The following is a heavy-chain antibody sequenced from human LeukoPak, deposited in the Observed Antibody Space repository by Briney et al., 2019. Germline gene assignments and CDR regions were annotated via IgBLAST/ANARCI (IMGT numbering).Heavy chain of an antibody. CDR1: GYTFTSYY. CDR2: ISPSGGTT. J-gene: IGHJ3*02. V-gene: IGHV1-46*01. Sequence: ASVKVSRKASGYTFTSYYMYWVRQAPGQGLEWMGIISPSGGTTNYAQKFQGRVTMTRDTSTSTVYMELSSLRSDDTAVYYCARVPEPASWLGVIDIWGQGTMVTVSS. D-gene: IGHD1-14*01. CDR3: ARVPEPASWLGVIDI.